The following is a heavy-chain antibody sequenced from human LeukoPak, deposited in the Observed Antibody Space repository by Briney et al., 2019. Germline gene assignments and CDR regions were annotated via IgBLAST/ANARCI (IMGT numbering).Heavy chain of an antibody. V-gene: IGHV3-43*02. Sequence: GGSLRLSCAASGFTFDDYATHWVRQAPGKGLEWVSLISGDGGSTYYADSVKGRFTISRDNSKNSLYLQMNSLRTEDTALYYCAKGLTYYDILTGLKYYYGMDVWGQGTTVTVSS. CDR2: ISGDGGST. J-gene: IGHJ6*02. CDR3: AKGLTYYDILTGLKYYYGMDV. D-gene: IGHD3-9*01. CDR1: GFTFDDYA.